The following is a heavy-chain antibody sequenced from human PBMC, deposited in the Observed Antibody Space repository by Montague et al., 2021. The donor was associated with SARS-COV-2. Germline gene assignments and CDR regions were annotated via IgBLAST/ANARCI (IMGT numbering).Heavy chain of an antibody. V-gene: IGHV4-4*02. J-gene: IGHJ4*02. CDR1: GGSISSSNW. Sequence: SETLSLTCAVSGGSISSSNWWSWVRQPPGKGLEWIGEINHSGSTNYNPSLKRRVTMSVDRSKNHFSLRLSSVTAADTAMYYCARGGYGGWTGYYFDYWGQGTLVTVSS. CDR2: INHSGST. D-gene: IGHD4/OR15-4a*01. CDR3: ARGGYGGWTGYYFDY.